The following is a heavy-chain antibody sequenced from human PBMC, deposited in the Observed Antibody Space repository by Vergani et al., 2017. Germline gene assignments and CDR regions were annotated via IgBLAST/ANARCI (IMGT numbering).Heavy chain of an antibody. CDR3: ARDPPNYGSGSPKGGHY. J-gene: IGHJ4*02. Sequence: QVQLVQSGSELKKPGASVKVSCKSSGYTFTSYAMNWLRQAPGQWLEWMGWINTNTGNPTYAQGFTGRFVFSLDTSVSTAYLQISSLKAEDTAVYYCARDPPNYGSGSPKGGHYWGQGTLVTVSS. D-gene: IGHD3-10*01. V-gene: IGHV7-4-1*02. CDR1: GYTFTSYA. CDR2: INTNTGNP.